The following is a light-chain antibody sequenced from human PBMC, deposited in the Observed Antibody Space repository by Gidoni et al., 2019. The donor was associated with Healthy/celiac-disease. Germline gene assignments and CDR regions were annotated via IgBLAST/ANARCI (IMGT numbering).Light chain of an antibody. V-gene: IGKV3-20*01. CDR2: GAS. CDR3: QQYGSSPPLT. Sequence: ELVLTQSPGTLSLSPGERATLSCRASQSVSSSYLAWYQQKPGQAPRLLIYGASSRATGIPDRFSGGGSGTDFTLTISRLEPEDFAVYYCQQYGSSPPLTFGGGTKVEIK. J-gene: IGKJ4*01. CDR1: QSVSSSY.